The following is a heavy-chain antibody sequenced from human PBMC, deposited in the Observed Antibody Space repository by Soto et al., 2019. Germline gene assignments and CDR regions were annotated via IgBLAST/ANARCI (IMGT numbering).Heavy chain of an antibody. CDR1: GYSFTSQY. J-gene: IGHJ3*02. CDR3: AREQGLRPGGGTEPLDI. V-gene: IGHV1-46*03. Sequence: QVQLVQSGAEVKKPGASVKISCEASGYSFTSQYVHWVRQAPGQGLEWMGIINPNGGSTTYAQKLEGRVTMTRDTSTSTVYMELSSLTSEDTAVYYCAREQGLRPGGGTEPLDIWGQGTMVTVAS. CDR2: INPNGGST. D-gene: IGHD5-12*01.